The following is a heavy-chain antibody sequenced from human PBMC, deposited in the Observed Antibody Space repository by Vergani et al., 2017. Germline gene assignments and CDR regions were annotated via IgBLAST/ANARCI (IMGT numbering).Heavy chain of an antibody. Sequence: EVQLLESGGDLVQPGGSLRLSCAASGFTFNHYAMNWVRQAPGKGLEWVSGISGSGGSTYYAGSVKGRFTISRDSSKNTLYLQMNSLSAGDTAVYYCAKANPRNSGYEYLYNYHGMDVWGQGTTVTVSS. V-gene: IGHV3-23*01. CDR2: ISGSGGST. J-gene: IGHJ6*02. CDR1: GFTFNHYA. CDR3: AKANPRNSGYEYLYNYHGMDV. D-gene: IGHD5-12*01.